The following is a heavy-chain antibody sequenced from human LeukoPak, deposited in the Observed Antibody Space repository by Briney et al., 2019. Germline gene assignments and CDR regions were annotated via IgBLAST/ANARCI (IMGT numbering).Heavy chain of an antibody. V-gene: IGHV3-23*01. J-gene: IGHJ6*02. CDR2: MNDGPGAT. CDR3: AKTHYDLLDV. D-gene: IGHD5-12*01. Sequence: AGGSLRLSCAASGFSFGTSPMSWVRQPPGKGLEWVSAMNDGPGATFYRDSVRGRFTISRDDSKSTLYLQMNSLRAEDTGTYYCAKTHYDLLDVWGQGTTVTVSS. CDR1: GFSFGTSP.